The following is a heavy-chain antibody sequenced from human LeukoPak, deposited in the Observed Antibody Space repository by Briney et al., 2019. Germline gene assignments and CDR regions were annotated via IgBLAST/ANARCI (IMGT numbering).Heavy chain of an antibody. CDR1: GFTFSSYG. CDR3: AKVPVPYCSSTSCSNWFDP. V-gene: IGHV3-30*18. CDR2: ISYDGSNK. J-gene: IGHJ5*02. Sequence: GRSLRLFCAASGFTFSSYGMHRVRQAPGKGLEWVAVISYDGSNKYYADSVKGRFTISRDNSKNTLYLQMNSLRAEDTAVYYCAKVPVPYCSSTSCSNWFDPWGQGTLVTVSS. D-gene: IGHD2-2*01.